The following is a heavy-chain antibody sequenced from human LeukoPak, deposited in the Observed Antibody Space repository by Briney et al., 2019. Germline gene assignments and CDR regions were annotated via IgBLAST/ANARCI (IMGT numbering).Heavy chain of an antibody. CDR3: AAGPWELDF. CDR1: GGSISSYY. CDR2: IYSTGST. V-gene: IGHV4-4*07. D-gene: IGHD1-26*01. J-gene: IGHJ4*02. Sequence: SETLSLTCTVSGGSISSYYWSWIRQPAGKGLEWIGRIYSTGSTNYNPSLKSRATISVDTSNNQFSLRLTSVTAADTAMYYCAAGPWELDFWGQGTLVTVSS.